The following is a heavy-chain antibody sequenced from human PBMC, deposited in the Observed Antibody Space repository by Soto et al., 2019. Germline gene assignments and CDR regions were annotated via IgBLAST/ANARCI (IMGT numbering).Heavy chain of an antibody. CDR1: GFSLKNYA. V-gene: IGHV3-23*01. D-gene: IGHD2-2*01. CDR2: ITGSGDKT. Sequence: EVQLLESGGNLVQPGGSLRLSCAASGFSLKNYAMTWVRQAPGKGLEWVSGITGSGDKTYYADSVKGRFIISRDNSENTLYLQMNSLRAEDTALYCAGDCSSSSCSVWRYWGQGTQVTVSS. CDR3: GDCSSSSCSVWRY. J-gene: IGHJ4*02.